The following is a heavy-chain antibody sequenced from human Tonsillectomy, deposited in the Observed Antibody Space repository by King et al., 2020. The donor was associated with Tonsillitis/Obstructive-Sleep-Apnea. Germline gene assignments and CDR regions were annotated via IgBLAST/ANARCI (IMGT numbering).Heavy chain of an antibody. V-gene: IGHV3-43*02. J-gene: IGHJ4*02. CDR2: ISGDGIST. Sequence: VQLVESGGGVVQPGGSLRLSCAASGFSFDDYAMHWVRQAPRKGLEWVSLISGDGISTYYADSVKGRFTISRDNSKNSPYLQMNSLRTEDTALYYCATDGYDYGGIRFDYWGQGTQATVSS. CDR3: ATDGYDYGGIRFDY. CDR1: GFSFDDYA. D-gene: IGHD4-23*01.